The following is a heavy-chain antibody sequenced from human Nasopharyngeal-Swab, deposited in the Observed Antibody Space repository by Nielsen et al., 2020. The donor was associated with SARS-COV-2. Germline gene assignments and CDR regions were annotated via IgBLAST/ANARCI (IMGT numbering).Heavy chain of an antibody. CDR2: IYWNDDK. J-gene: IGHJ4*02. V-gene: IGHV2-5*01. D-gene: IGHD3-10*01. Sequence: TLSLTCTVSGGSISSYYWSWIRQPPGKALEWLALIYWNDDKRYSPSLKSRLTITKDTSKNQVVLTMTNMDPVDTATYYCAHRRRGLPIDYWGQGTLVTVSS. CDR1: GGSISSYYW. CDR3: AHRRRGLPIDY.